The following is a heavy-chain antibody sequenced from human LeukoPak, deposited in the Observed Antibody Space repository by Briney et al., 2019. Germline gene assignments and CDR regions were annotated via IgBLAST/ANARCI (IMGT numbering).Heavy chain of an antibody. CDR3: ARVITAMVNAFDI. CDR1: GGSFSGYY. CDR2: INHSGST. D-gene: IGHD5-18*01. J-gene: IGHJ3*02. Sequence: SETLSLTCAVCGGSFSGYYWSWIRQPPGKGLEWIGEINHSGSTNYNPSLKSRVTISVDTSKNQFSLKLSSVTAADTAVYYCARVITAMVNAFDIWGQGTMVTVSS. V-gene: IGHV4-34*01.